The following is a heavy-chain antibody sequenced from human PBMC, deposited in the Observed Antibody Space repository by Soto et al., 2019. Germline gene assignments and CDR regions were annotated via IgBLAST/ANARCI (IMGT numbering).Heavy chain of an antibody. V-gene: IGHV1-69*08. CDR1: GGTFSSYT. CDR2: IIPILGIA. D-gene: IGHD4-17*01. J-gene: IGHJ6*02. CDR3: ARDRRDSGDYTYYYYYGMDV. Sequence: QVQLVQSGAEVKKPGSSVKVSCKASGGTFSSYTISWVRQAPGQGLEWMGRIIPILGIANYAQKFQGRVTITADNSTSTAYMELSSLRSEDTAVYYCARDRRDSGDYTYYYYYGMDVWGQGTTVTVSS.